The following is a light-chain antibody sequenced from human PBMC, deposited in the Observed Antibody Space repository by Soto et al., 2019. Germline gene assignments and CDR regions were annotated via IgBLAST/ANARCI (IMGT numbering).Light chain of an antibody. Sequence: QSALTQPRSVSGSPGQSVTISCSGTSSDVGGYDYVSWYQHYPGKAPKLVIYDVSQRPSGVPDRFSGSKSGNTASLTITGLQTEDEADYYCCSYAGSSTGVFGGGTKLTVL. CDR3: CSYAGSSTGV. CDR1: SSDVGGYDY. CDR2: DVS. J-gene: IGLJ3*02. V-gene: IGLV2-11*01.